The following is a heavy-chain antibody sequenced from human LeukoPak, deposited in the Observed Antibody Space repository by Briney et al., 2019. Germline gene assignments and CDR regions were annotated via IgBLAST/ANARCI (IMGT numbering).Heavy chain of an antibody. Sequence: GGSLRLSCAASGFTVSSNYMSWVRQAPGKGLEWVSVIYSGGSTYYADSVKGRFTISRDNSKNTLYLQMNSLRAEDTAVYYCARVFSVVFPRGEFDYWGQGTLVTVSS. CDR3: ARVFSVVFPRGEFDY. J-gene: IGHJ4*02. V-gene: IGHV3-66*01. CDR1: GFTVSSNY. D-gene: IGHD2-2*01. CDR2: IYSGGST.